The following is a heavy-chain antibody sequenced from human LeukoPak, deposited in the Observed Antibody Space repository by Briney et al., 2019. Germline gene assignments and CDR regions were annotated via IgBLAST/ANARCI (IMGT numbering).Heavy chain of an antibody. D-gene: IGHD5-12*01. Sequence: GGSLRLPCAASGFTFSSYSMNWVRQAPGKGLEWVSSISSSSSYIYYADSVKGRFTISRDNAKNSLYLQMNSLRAEDTAVYYCARQYSGYDSDYWGQGTLVTVSS. J-gene: IGHJ4*02. V-gene: IGHV3-21*01. CDR3: ARQYSGYDSDY. CDR2: ISSSSSYI. CDR1: GFTFSSYS.